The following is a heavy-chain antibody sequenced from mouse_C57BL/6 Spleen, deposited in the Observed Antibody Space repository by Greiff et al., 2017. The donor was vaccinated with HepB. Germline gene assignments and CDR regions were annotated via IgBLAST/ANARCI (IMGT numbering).Heavy chain of an antibody. D-gene: IGHD1-1*01. CDR2: IDPETGGT. V-gene: IGHV1-15*01. J-gene: IGHJ4*01. CDR3: TRSPPGSSYDYAMDY. CDR1: GYTFTDYE. Sequence: VQLQQSGAELVRPGASVTLSCKASGYTFTDYEMHWVKQTPVHGLEWIGAIDPETGGTAYNQKFKGKAILTADKSSSTAYMELRSLTSEDSAVYYCTRSPPGSSYDYAMDYWGQGTSVTVSS.